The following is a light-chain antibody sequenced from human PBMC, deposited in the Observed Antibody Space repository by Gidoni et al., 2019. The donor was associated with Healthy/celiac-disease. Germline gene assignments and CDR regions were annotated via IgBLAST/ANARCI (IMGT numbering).Light chain of an antibody. V-gene: IGKV3-11*01. Sequence: EIVLTPSPATLSLSPGETATLSCRASQSVSSSLAWYQQKPGQAPRLLIYDASNRATGIPARFSGSGSGTDFTLTISSLEPEDFAVYYCQQRSNWPPLTFGGGTKVEIK. CDR2: DAS. CDR3: QQRSNWPPLT. CDR1: QSVSSS. J-gene: IGKJ4*01.